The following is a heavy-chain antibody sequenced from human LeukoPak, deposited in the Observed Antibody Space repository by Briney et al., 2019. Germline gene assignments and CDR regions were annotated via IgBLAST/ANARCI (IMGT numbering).Heavy chain of an antibody. D-gene: IGHD6-6*01. CDR3: ARDKGTSYLSSFDY. J-gene: IGHJ4*02. CDR2: SGSGGRT. V-gene: IGHV3-23*01. CDR1: GFTFSNYA. Sequence: GGSLRLSCAASGFTFSNYAMSWVRQAPGKGLEWVSVSGSGGRTYYADSVKGRFTISRDNSRNTLYLQMNSLRAADTAVYYCARDKGTSYLSSFDYWGQGTLVTVSS.